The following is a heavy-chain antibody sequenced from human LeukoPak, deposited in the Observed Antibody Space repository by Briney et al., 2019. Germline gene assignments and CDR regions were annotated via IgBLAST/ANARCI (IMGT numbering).Heavy chain of an antibody. D-gene: IGHD3-22*01. V-gene: IGHV3-48*04. CDR1: GFTLSSDS. CDR3: AREKLSFFDSSGYFDY. J-gene: IGHJ4*02. CDR2: ISSSVSAI. Sequence: PRGSLRLSCAASGFTLSSDSMNWVRQAPREGVGRGSCISSSVSAIHYDDSVRGRFTISRDNAKNSLYLQMSRLRAEDTAVYYCAREKLSFFDSSGYFDYWGQGALVTVSS.